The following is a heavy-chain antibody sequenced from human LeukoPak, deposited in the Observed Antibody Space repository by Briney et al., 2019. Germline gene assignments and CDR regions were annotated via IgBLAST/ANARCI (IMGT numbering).Heavy chain of an antibody. J-gene: IGHJ6*02. Sequence: GASVKVSCKASGYTFTSYDINWVRQATGQGLEWMGWMNPNSGNTGYAQKFQGRVTMTRSTSISTAYMELSSLRSDDTAVYYCARGSCSGGSCYFGYYGMDVWGQGTTVTVSS. CDR1: GYTFTSYD. CDR3: ARGSCSGGSCYFGYYGMDV. V-gene: IGHV1-8*01. D-gene: IGHD2-15*01. CDR2: MNPNSGNT.